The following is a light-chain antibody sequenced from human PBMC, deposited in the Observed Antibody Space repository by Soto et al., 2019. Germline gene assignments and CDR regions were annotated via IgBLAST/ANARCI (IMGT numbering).Light chain of an antibody. CDR3: AAWEDSLSGLWV. V-gene: IGLV1-47*02. J-gene: IGLJ3*02. CDR1: SSNIGSNY. Sequence: QPVLTQPPSASGTPGQRVTISCSGSSSNIGSNYVYWYQQLPGTAPKLLIYSNNQRPSGVPDRFSGSKSGTSASLAISGLRSEDEADYYCAAWEDSLSGLWVFGGGTKLTVL. CDR2: SNN.